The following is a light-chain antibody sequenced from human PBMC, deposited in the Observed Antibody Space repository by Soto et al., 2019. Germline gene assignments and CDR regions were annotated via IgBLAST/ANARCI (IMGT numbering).Light chain of an antibody. CDR1: HNDIGTYDY. Sequence: QSALTQPTSVSGSPGQSITISCTGNHNDIGTYDYVSWYQQHPGRAPRLLIYGVTTRPSGISDRFSASKSGLTASLTISGLQPEDEADYYCSSFPSTRLYVFGPGTKVTVL. CDR3: SSFPSTRLYV. V-gene: IGLV2-14*03. CDR2: GVT. J-gene: IGLJ1*01.